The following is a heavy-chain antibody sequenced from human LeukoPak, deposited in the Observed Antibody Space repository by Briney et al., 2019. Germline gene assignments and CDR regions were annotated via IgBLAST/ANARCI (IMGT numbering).Heavy chain of an antibody. Sequence: GGSLRLSCAASGFTFSSYEMNWVRQAPGKGLEWVSYISSSGSTIYYADSVKGRFTISRDNAKNSLYLQMNSLRAEDTAVYYCAREMNSGLYYYYYYMDVWGKGTTVIISS. J-gene: IGHJ6*03. CDR2: ISSSGSTI. D-gene: IGHD5-12*01. CDR3: AREMNSGLYYYYYYMDV. CDR1: GFTFSSYE. V-gene: IGHV3-48*03.